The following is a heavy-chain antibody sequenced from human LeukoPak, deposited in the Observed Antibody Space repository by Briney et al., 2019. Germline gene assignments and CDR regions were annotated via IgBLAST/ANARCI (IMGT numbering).Heavy chain of an antibody. CDR2: IWYGGSNK. D-gene: IGHD6-25*01. J-gene: IGHJ6*04. Sequence: PWGSLRLSCAASGFTFSSYGMHWVRQAPGKGLEWVAVIWYGGSNKYYADSVKGRFTISRDNSKNTLYLQMNSLRAEDTAVYYCAKDQRRQGMDVWGKGTTVTVSS. V-gene: IGHV3-30*02. CDR3: AKDQRRQGMDV. CDR1: GFTFSSYG.